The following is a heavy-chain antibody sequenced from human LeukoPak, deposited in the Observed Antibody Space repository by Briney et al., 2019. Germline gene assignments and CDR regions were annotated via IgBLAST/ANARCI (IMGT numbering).Heavy chain of an antibody. D-gene: IGHD4-17*01. CDR3: AKDMRYGDTGLDY. J-gene: IGHJ4*02. Sequence: PGGSLRLSCAASGYTLSSYAMSWVRAAPGEGLEWVSAISGSGGSTYYADSLWSRFTLSRDTSKNTPYLQKKRLRAEDTAVSYCAKDMRYGDTGLDYWGQGTLVTVSS. CDR1: GYTLSSYA. V-gene: IGHV3-23*01. CDR2: ISGSGGST.